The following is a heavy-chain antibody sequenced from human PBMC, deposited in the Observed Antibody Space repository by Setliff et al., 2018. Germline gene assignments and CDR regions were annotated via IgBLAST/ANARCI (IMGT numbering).Heavy chain of an antibody. J-gene: IGHJ4*02. CDR2: INGASGNT. V-gene: IGHV1-3*01. CDR3: ASAEVVVAP. CDR1: GYSLSAYV. D-gene: IGHD2-15*01. Sequence: ASVKVSCKASGYSLSAYVMHWVRQAPGQRLEWMGWINGASGNTKYSQKFQGRVTITRDTSASTAHMELSSLRSEDTAVYYCASAEVVVAPWGQGTLVTVSS.